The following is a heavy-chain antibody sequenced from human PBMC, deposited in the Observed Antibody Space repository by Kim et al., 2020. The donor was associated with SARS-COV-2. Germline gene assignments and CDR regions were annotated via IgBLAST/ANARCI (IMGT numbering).Heavy chain of an antibody. CDR2: IYYSGST. V-gene: IGHV4-31*03. CDR1: GGSISSGGYY. D-gene: IGHD2-21*02. CDR3: ARDVGGDWLPMGGMDV. Sequence: SETLSLTCTVSGGSISSGGYYWSWIRQHPGKGLEWIGYIYYSGSTYYNPSLKSRVTISVDTSKNQFSLKLSSVTAADTAVYYCARDVGGDWLPMGGMDVWGQGTTVTVSS. J-gene: IGHJ6*02.